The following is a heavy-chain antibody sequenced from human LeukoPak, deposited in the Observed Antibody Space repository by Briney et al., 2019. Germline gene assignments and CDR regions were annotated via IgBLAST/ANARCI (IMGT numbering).Heavy chain of an antibody. D-gene: IGHD1-14*01. Sequence: GESLKISCKTSGYSFTSYWIGWVRQMPGKGLEWMGIIYPSDSSTIYSPSFQGQVTISADESITTAYLQWSSLKASDSAIYYCGRAGFDYWAQGTLVTVSS. CDR3: GRAGFDY. J-gene: IGHJ4*02. CDR2: IYPSDSST. V-gene: IGHV5-51*01. CDR1: GYSFTSYW.